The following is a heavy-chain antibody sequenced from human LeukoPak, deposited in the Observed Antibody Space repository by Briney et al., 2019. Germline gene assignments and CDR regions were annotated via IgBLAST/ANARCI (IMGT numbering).Heavy chain of an antibody. J-gene: IGHJ4*02. CDR2: IYYSGST. CDR1: GGSISSYY. CDR3: ARGRFGSSWQGDFDY. D-gene: IGHD6-13*01. Sequence: SDTLSLTCTVSGGSISSYYWSWIRQPPGKGLELTGYIYYSGSTNYNPSLKSRVTISVDTSKNQFSLKLSSVTAADTAVYYCARGRFGSSWQGDFDYWGQGTLVTVSS. V-gene: IGHV4-59*01.